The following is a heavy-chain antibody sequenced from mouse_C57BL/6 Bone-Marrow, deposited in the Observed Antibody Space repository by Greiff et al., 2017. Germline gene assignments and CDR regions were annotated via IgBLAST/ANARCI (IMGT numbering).Heavy chain of an antibody. J-gene: IGHJ3*01. D-gene: IGHD2-4*01. CDR2: IDPSDSYT. V-gene: IGHV1-69*01. Sequence: QVQLQQPGAELVMPGASVKLSCKASGYTFTSYWMHWVEQRPGQGLEWIGEIDPSDSYTNYNQKFKGKSTLTVDKSSSTAYMQLSSLTSEDSAVYYCAREEIYYDYGFAYWGQGTLVTVSA. CDR3: AREEIYYDYGFAY. CDR1: GYTFTSYW.